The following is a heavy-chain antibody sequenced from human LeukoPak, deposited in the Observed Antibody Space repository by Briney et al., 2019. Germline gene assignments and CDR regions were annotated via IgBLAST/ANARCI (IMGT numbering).Heavy chain of an antibody. CDR1: GYTFTGYY. CDR3: ARQKLAVAEPRGRNWFDP. Sequence: ASVKVSCKASGYTFTGYYMHWVRQAPGQGLEWMGWINPNSGGTNYAQKFQGRVTMTRDTSISTAYMELSRLRSDDTAVCYCARQKLAVAEPRGRNWFDPWGQGTLVTVSS. CDR2: INPNSGGT. D-gene: IGHD6-19*01. J-gene: IGHJ5*02. V-gene: IGHV1-2*02.